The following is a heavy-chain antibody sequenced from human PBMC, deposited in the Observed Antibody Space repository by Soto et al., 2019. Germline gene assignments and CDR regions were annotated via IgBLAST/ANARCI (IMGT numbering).Heavy chain of an antibody. J-gene: IGHJ6*02. Sequence: GGSLRLSCAASGFTFSSYAMHWVRQAPGKGLEWVAVISYDGSNKYYADSVKGRFTISRDNSKNTLYLQMNSLRAEDTAVYYCARDRLMIPPGHYYYYGMDVWGQGTTVTVSS. D-gene: IGHD3-16*01. V-gene: IGHV3-30-3*01. CDR3: ARDRLMIPPGHYYYYGMDV. CDR1: GFTFSSYA. CDR2: ISYDGSNK.